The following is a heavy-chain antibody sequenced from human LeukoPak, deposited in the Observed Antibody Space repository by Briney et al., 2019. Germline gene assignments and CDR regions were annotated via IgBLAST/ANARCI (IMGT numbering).Heavy chain of an antibody. CDR2: IYYSRST. D-gene: IGHD2-2*01. CDR1: RGSFSSATYY. V-gene: IGHV4-39*01. CDR3: ARSLIVVVPAAILGVGAFDI. J-gene: IGHJ3*02. Sequence: SETLSLTCTVSRGSFSSATYYWGWVRQPPGKGLEWIGSIYYSRSTYYSPSLKSRVTISVDTSKNQFSLELTSVTAADTAVYYCARSLIVVVPAAILGVGAFDIWGQGTMVTVSS.